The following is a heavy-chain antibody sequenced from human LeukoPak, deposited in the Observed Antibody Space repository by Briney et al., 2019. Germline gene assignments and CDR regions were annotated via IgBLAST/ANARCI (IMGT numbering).Heavy chain of an antibody. CDR3: ARELIRDIVVVVAATLIGAFDI. J-gene: IGHJ3*02. V-gene: IGHV4-59*12. CDR1: GGSISSYY. Sequence: SETLSLTCTVSGGSISSYYWSWIRQPPGKGLEWIGYIYYSGSTNYNPSLKSRVTMSVDTSKNQFSLKLSSVTAADTAVYYCARELIRDIVVVVAATLIGAFDIWGQGTMVTVSS. D-gene: IGHD2-15*01. CDR2: IYYSGST.